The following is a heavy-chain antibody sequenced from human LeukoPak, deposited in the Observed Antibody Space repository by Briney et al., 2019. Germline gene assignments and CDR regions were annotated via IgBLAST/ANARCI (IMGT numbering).Heavy chain of an antibody. CDR1: GFTFSSYA. CDR2: ISYDGSNK. Sequence: GRSLRLSCAASGFTFSSYAMHWVRQAPGKGLEWVAVISYDGSNKYYADSVKGRFTISRDNSKNTLYLQMNSLRAEDTAVHYCATSSYTGFDYWGQGTLVTVSS. CDR3: ATSSYTGFDY. V-gene: IGHV3-30-3*01. D-gene: IGHD2-2*02. J-gene: IGHJ4*02.